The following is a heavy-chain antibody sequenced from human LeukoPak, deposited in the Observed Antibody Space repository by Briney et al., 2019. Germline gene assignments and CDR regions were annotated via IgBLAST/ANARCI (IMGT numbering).Heavy chain of an antibody. V-gene: IGHV3-53*01. CDR2: IYSGGST. Sequence: GGSLRLSCVASGFDVSSNYMSWVRQAPGKGLEWVSVIYSGGSTYYADSVKGRFTISRDNSKNTLYLQMNSLRAEDTAVYYCARDHHRRLYDSQARDTFDIWGQGTMVTVSS. D-gene: IGHD3-22*01. CDR1: GFDVSSNY. CDR3: ARDHHRRLYDSQARDTFDI. J-gene: IGHJ3*02.